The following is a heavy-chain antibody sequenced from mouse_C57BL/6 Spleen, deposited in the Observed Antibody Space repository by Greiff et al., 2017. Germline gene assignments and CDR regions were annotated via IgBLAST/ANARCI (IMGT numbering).Heavy chain of an antibody. J-gene: IGHJ2*01. CDR2: IRNKANGYTT. D-gene: IGHD1-1*01. V-gene: IGHV7-3*01. Sequence: EVQLVESGGGLVQPGGSLSLSCAASGFTFTDYYMSWVRQPPGKALEWLGFIRNKANGYTTEYSASVKGRFTISRDNSQSILYLQMKALRAEDSATYYCARYIAYGSSLDYWGQGTTLTVSS. CDR1: GFTFTDYY. CDR3: ARYIAYGSSLDY.